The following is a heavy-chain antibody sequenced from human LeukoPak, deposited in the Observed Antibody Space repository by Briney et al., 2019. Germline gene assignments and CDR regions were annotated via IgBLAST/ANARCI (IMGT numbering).Heavy chain of an antibody. V-gene: IGHV4-59*01. CDR1: GGSISNYY. J-gene: IGHJ2*01. Sequence: SETLSLTCTVSGGSISNYYWSWIRQPPGKALKSIGYIYYSGSTNYNPSLKSRVTISVDTSKNQFSLNLSSVTAADTAVYYCARCGDYVDWYFDLWGRGTLVTVSS. D-gene: IGHD4-17*01. CDR2: IYYSGST. CDR3: ARCGDYVDWYFDL.